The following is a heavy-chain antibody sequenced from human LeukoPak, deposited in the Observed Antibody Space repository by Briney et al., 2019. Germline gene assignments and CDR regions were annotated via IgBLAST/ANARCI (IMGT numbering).Heavy chain of an antibody. CDR1: GGSISRNY. CDR2: IYYTGSI. Sequence: PSETLSLTCTASGGSISRNYWSWIRKPPGKGLQWIGYIYYTGSIDYNPSLKSRVTISVDTSKNQFSLKLSSVTAADTAVYYCARNEGQQLSRSWFDPWGQGTLVTVSS. J-gene: IGHJ5*02. D-gene: IGHD6-13*01. CDR3: ARNEGQQLSRSWFDP. V-gene: IGHV4-59*12.